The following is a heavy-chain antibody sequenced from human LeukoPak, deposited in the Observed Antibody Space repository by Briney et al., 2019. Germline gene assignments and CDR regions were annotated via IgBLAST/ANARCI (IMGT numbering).Heavy chain of an antibody. CDR3: AKDLGGYYLPRVFDH. CDR1: GFTFSSYA. J-gene: IGHJ4*02. Sequence: GGSLRLSCAASGFTFSSYAMSWVRQAPGKGLEWVSAISGSGGSTYYADSVKGRFTISRDNSKNTLYLQMNSLRAEDTAVYYCAKDLGGYYLPRVFDHWGQGTLVTVSS. CDR2: ISGSGGST. D-gene: IGHD3-22*01. V-gene: IGHV3-23*01.